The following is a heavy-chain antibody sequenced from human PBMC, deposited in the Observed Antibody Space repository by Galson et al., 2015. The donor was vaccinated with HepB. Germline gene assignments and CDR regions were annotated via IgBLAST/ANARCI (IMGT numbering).Heavy chain of an antibody. CDR3: AIYRPTKMYYDILTGEYYYGMDV. J-gene: IGHJ6*02. CDR2: IDPSDSYT. V-gene: IGHV5-10-1*01. CDR1: GYSFTSYW. Sequence: QSGAEVKKPGESLRISCKGSGYSFTSYWISWVRQMPGKGLEWMGRIDPSDSYTNYSPSFQGHVTISADKSISTAYLQWSSLKASDTAMYYCAIYRPTKMYYDILTGEYYYGMDVWGQGTTVTVSS. D-gene: IGHD3-9*01.